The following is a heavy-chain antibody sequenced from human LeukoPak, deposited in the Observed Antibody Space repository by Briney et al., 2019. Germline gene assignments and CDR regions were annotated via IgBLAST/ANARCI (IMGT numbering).Heavy chain of an antibody. D-gene: IGHD6-25*01. CDR3: AKPGIAAGDAPGAFDI. J-gene: IGHJ3*02. CDR2: IYSGGST. Sequence: GGSLRLSCAASGFTVSSNYMSWVRQAPGKGLEWVSVIYSGGSTYYADSVKGRFTISRDNAKNSLYLQMNSLRAEDTALYYCAKPGIAAGDAPGAFDIWGQGTMVTVSS. V-gene: IGHV3-53*05. CDR1: GFTVSSNY.